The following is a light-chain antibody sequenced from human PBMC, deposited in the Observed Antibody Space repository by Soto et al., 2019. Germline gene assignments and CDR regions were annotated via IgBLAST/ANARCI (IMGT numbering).Light chain of an antibody. Sequence: DIHMTQSPSFLSASVGASVTITCRANQTISANGNWYHQKPGKAPDLLSYAASSLQSGVPSSFSGSRSGTKFTLTISSLQPDDFATDYCQHYTSYEEAFGQGTKVDIK. CDR3: QHYTSYEEA. V-gene: IGKV1-16*01. CDR1: QTISAN. CDR2: AAS. J-gene: IGKJ1*01.